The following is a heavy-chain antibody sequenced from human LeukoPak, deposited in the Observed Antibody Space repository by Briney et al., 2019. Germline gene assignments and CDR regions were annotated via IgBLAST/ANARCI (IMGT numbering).Heavy chain of an antibody. D-gene: IGHD3-10*01. CDR2: ISWNSGSI. V-gene: IGHV3-9*01. J-gene: IGHJ4*02. Sequence: PGGSLRLSCAVSGFTFSNFEMNWVRQAPGKGLEWVSGISWNSGSIGYADSVKGRFTISRDNAKNSLYLQMNSLRAEDTALYYCAKDTRQLHYGSGSYSYWGQGTLVTVSS. CDR1: GFTFSNFE. CDR3: AKDTRQLHYGSGSYSY.